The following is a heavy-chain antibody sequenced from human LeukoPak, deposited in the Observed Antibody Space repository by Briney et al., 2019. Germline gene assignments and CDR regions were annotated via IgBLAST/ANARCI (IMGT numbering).Heavy chain of an antibody. V-gene: IGHV5-51*01. CDR3: ARILGNNRDVFDI. Sequence: GESLKISCKGSGYNFAHDWIGWVRQMPGKGLEWMGIIFPDDSDTIYSPSFQGQVTISADKSINTAYLQWSSLKASDTAMYYCARILGNNRDVFDIWGQGTLVTVSS. CDR2: IFPDDSDT. D-gene: IGHD1-14*01. CDR1: GYNFAHDW. J-gene: IGHJ3*02.